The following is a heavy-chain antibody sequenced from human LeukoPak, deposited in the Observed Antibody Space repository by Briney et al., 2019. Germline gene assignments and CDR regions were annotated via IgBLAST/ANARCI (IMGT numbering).Heavy chain of an antibody. CDR2: ISSSGSTI. D-gene: IGHD4-23*01. CDR3: ARSDYGGPTGAFDI. CDR1: GFTFSSYE. J-gene: IGHJ3*02. Sequence: TGGSLRLSCAASGFTFSSYEMNWVRQAPGKGLEWVSYISSSGSTIYYADSVKGRFTISRNNAKNSLYLQMNSLRAEDTAVYYCARSDYGGPTGAFDIWGQGTMVTVSS. V-gene: IGHV3-48*03.